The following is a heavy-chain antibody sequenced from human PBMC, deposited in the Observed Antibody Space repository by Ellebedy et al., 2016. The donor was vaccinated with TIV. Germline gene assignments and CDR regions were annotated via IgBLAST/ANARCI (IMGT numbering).Heavy chain of an antibody. J-gene: IGHJ4*02. CDR3: AKDTTNWNYGY. D-gene: IGHD1-7*01. CDR2: LRGSGDNT. CDR1: GFTFSSYA. Sequence: GESLKISCAASGFTFSSYAMSWVRQAPGKGLEWVSGLRGSGDNTYYADSVKGRFTISRDNSKITRYLQMNSLRAEDTAVYYCAKDTTNWNYGYWGQGTLVTVSS. V-gene: IGHV3-23*01.